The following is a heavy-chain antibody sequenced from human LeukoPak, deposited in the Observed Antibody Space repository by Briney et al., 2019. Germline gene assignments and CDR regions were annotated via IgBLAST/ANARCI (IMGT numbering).Heavy chain of an antibody. CDR2: ISAYNGNT. CDR1: GYTFTSYG. CDR3: AGGIASTGRYYFDY. D-gene: IGHD6-13*01. J-gene: IGHJ4*02. Sequence: ASVKVSCKASGYTFTSYGVTWVRQAPGQGLEWMGLISAYNGNTNYAQKFQGRVTMTTDTSTSTAYMELRSLRSDDTAVFYCAGGIASTGRYYFDYWGQGTLVTVSS. V-gene: IGHV1-18*01.